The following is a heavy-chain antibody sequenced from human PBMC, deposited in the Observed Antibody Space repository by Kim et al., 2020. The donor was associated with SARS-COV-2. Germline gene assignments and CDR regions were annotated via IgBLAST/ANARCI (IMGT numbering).Heavy chain of an antibody. Sequence: GGSLRLSCAASGFTFSSYDMHWVRQATGKGLEWVSAIGTAGDTYYPGSVKGRFNISRENAKNSLYLQMNSLRAGDTAVYYCARAGLYGSGSYPVGGMDVWGQGTTVTVSS. V-gene: IGHV3-13*01. CDR1: GFTFSSYD. J-gene: IGHJ6*02. CDR3: ARAGLYGSGSYPVGGMDV. CDR2: IGTAGDT. D-gene: IGHD3-10*01.